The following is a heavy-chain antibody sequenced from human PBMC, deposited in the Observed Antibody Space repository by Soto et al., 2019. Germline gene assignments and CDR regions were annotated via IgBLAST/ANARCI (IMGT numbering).Heavy chain of an antibody. CDR1: GFSFGPYW. Sequence: XGCLRLSCAACGFSFGPYWMNWVRQAPGKGLEWVAMIKKDGSEKYYVDSVEGRFIISRDNVKNSLYLQMDRPRAEDTAVYYCAGGAGWLIDYWGRGTLVTASS. CDR2: IKKDGSEK. D-gene: IGHD3-22*01. V-gene: IGHV3-7*03. CDR3: AGGAGWLIDY. J-gene: IGHJ4*02.